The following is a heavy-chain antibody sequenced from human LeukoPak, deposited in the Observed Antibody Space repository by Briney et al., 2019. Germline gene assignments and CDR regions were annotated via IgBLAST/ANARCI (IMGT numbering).Heavy chain of an antibody. CDR1: GFTFSSYS. Sequence: SGGSLRLSCAASGFTFSSYSMNWVRQAPGKGLEWVSSISSSSSYIYYADSVKGRFTISRDNAKNSLYLQMNSLRAEDTAVYYCASSDIPAVPDNNWFDPWGQGTLVTVSS. D-gene: IGHD2-2*01. CDR2: ISSSSSYI. V-gene: IGHV3-21*01. CDR3: ASSDIPAVPDNNWFDP. J-gene: IGHJ5*02.